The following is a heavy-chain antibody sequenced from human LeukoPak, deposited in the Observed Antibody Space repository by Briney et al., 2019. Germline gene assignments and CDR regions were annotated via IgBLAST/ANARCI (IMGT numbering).Heavy chain of an antibody. CDR2: INTSGST. CDR3: AREGTGSYLGYYYYMEV. Sequence: SETLSLTCTVSGGSISSYYYSWIRQPAGKGLEWIGRINTSGSTNYNPSLKSRVTISADKSKKQFSLRLTSVTAADTAVYYCAREGTGSYLGYYYYMEVWGTGTTVTVSS. V-gene: IGHV4-4*07. J-gene: IGHJ6*03. CDR1: GGSISSYY. D-gene: IGHD3-10*01.